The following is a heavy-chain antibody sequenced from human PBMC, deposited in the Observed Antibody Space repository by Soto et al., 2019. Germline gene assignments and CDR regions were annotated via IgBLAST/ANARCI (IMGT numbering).Heavy chain of an antibody. D-gene: IGHD5-18*01. V-gene: IGHV6-1*01. CDR1: GDSLYGNGVA. CDR2: TFYRSKWSN. J-gene: IGHJ4*02. CDR3: ARGMNSAFDS. Sequence: PSQTLSLTCVISGDSLYGNGVAGNWIRQTPSRGLKWLGRTFYRSKWSNDYAESVKSRITINPDTSKNQFSLQLSSVTPEDTAVYFCARGMNSAFDSWGRGTLVTVSS.